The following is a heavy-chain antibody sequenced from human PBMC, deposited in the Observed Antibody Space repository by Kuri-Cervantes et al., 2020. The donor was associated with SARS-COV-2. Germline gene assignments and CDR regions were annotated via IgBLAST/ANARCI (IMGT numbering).Heavy chain of an antibody. CDR2: ISSSSSYI. J-gene: IGHJ6*02. D-gene: IGHD6-19*01. V-gene: IGHV3-21*04. CDR1: GFTVSSNY. Sequence: GGSLRLSCAASGFTVSSNYMSWVRQAPGKGLEWVSSISSSSSYIYYADSVKGRFTISRDNAKNSLYLQMNSLRAEDTAVYYCARGVAAQPRYHYYYYGMDVWGQGTTVTVSS. CDR3: ARGVAAQPRYHYYYYGMDV.